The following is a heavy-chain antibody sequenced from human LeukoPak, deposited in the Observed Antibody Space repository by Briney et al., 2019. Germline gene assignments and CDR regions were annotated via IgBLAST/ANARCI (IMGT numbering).Heavy chain of an antibody. D-gene: IGHD7-27*01. CDR1: GFIFSSYG. J-gene: IGHJ4*02. V-gene: IGHV3-33*01. Sequence: GGSLRLSCAASGFIFSSYGMHWVRQAPGKGLEWVAVIWHDGSHEHYADSVKGRFSISRDNSKNMLYLQMNSLRAEDTAVYHCARDGAEWGHWGQGTLVTVSS. CDR2: IWHDGSHE. CDR3: ARDGAEWGH.